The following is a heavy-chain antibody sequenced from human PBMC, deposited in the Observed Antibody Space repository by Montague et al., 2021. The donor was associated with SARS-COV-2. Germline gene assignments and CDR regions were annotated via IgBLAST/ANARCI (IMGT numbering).Heavy chain of an antibody. CDR1: GGSMSSYH. V-gene: IGHV4-59*01. D-gene: IGHD3-10*01. J-gene: IGHJ4*02. CDR3: ARDVRYYYDQ. Sequence: SETLSLTCSVSGGSMSSYHWVWIRQPPGKGLEWIGHVSYRGSTXXXLSPKSRVTISLDTSKNRFSLRVTSVTAADTAVYYCARDVRYYYDQWGQGILVTVSS. CDR2: VSYRGST.